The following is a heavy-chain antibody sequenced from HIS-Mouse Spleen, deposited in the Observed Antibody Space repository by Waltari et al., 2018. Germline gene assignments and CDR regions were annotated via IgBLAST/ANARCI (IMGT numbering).Heavy chain of an antibody. CDR3: ARTLLNIAAPFDP. Sequence: QVQLVESGGGVVQPGRYLRLSCAASGFTFSSYAMHWVRQAPGKGLEWVAVISYDGSNKYYADSVKGRFTISRDNSKNTLYLQMNSLRAEDTAVYYCARTLLNIAAPFDPWGQGTLVTVSS. J-gene: IGHJ5*02. CDR2: ISYDGSNK. D-gene: IGHD6-6*01. V-gene: IGHV3-30*04. CDR1: GFTFSSYA.